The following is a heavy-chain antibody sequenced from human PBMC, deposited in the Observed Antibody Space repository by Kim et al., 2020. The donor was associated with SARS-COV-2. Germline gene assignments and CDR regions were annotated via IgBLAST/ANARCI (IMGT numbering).Heavy chain of an antibody. CDR3: AVPTGIDDAFDI. V-gene: IGHV3-11*03. Sequence: GGSLRLSCAASGFTFSDYYMSWIRQAPGKGLEWVSYISSSSSYTNYADSVKGRFTISRDNAKNSLYLQMNSLRAEDTAVYYCAVPTGIDDAFDIWGQGTMGTVSS. J-gene: IGHJ3*02. CDR1: GFTFSDYY. CDR2: ISSSSSYT. D-gene: IGHD1-1*01.